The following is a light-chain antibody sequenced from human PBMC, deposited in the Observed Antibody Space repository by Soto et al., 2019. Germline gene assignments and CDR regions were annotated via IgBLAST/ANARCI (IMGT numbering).Light chain of an antibody. CDR3: YSYAGSNNWV. J-gene: IGLJ3*02. Sequence: QSALTQPPSASGSPGQSVTISCTGTSGDVGRYNYVSWYQQHPDKAPKLIIYEVNERPSGVPDRFSGSKSGNTASLTVSGLQAEDDADYYCYSYAGSNNWVVGGGTKLTVL. V-gene: IGLV2-8*01. CDR1: SGDVGRYNY. CDR2: EVN.